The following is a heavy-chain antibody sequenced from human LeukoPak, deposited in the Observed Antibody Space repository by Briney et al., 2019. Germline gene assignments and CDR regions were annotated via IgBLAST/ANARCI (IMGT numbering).Heavy chain of an antibody. CDR1: GFTFSSYA. CDR2: IKSKTDGGTT. CDR3: TTEYCGGDCYGQTDY. V-gene: IGHV3-15*01. Sequence: PGGSLRLSCAASGFTFSSYAMSWVRQAPGKGLEWVGRIKSKTDGGTTDYAAPVKGRFTISRDDSKNTLYLQMNSLKTEDTAVYYCTTEYCGGDCYGQTDYWGQGTLVTVSS. J-gene: IGHJ4*02. D-gene: IGHD2-21*02.